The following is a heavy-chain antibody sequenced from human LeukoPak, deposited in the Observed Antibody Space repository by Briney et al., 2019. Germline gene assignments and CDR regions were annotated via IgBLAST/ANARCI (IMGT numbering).Heavy chain of an antibody. CDR2: MNPNSGNT. CDR1: GYTFTSYD. V-gene: IGHV1-8*03. Sequence: ASVRVSCKASGYTFTSYDINWVRQAPGQGLEWMGWMNPNSGNTGYAQKFQGRVTLTRNTSISTAYMELSSLRSEDTAVYYCARIKGNNPTLDYWGQGTLVTVSS. D-gene: IGHD1/OR15-1a*01. J-gene: IGHJ4*02. CDR3: ARIKGNNPTLDY.